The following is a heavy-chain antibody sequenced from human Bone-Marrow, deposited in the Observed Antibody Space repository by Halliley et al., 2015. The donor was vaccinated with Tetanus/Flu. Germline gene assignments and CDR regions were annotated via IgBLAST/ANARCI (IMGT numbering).Heavy chain of an antibody. CDR3: ARKGTGMAVASAV. Sequence: WIGFICYNGSTTYLPALKSRVTISVGASKNQFSLKLRSVTAADTALYYCARKGTGMAVASAVWGQGAAVTVSS. J-gene: IGHJ6*02. CDR2: ICYNGST. D-gene: IGHD6-19*01. V-gene: IGHV4-59*01.